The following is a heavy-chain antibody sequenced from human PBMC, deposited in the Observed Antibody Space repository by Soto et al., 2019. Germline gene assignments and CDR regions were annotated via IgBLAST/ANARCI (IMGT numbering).Heavy chain of an antibody. CDR1: GGTFSRYT. J-gene: IGHJ5*02. V-gene: IGHV1-69*02. D-gene: IGHD3-10*01. Sequence: QVQLVQSGAEVKKPGSSVKVSCKASGGTFSRYTINWVRQAPGQGLEWMGRIIPIAAIANYTQKFQGRVTSTGDKSSTTAYMELSSLRSDDTAVYYCARGSTIVRGAPSWFDPWGQGTLVTVSS. CDR2: IIPIAAIA. CDR3: ARGSTIVRGAPSWFDP.